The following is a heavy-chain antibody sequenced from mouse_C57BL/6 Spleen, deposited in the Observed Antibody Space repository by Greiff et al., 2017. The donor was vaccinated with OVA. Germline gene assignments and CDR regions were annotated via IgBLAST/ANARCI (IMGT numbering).Heavy chain of an antibody. D-gene: IGHD2-4*01. Sequence: DVHLVESGEGLVKPGGSLKLSCAASGFTFSSYAMSWVRQTPEKRLEWVAYISSGGDYIYYADTVKGRFTISRDNARNTLYLQMSSLKSEDTAMYYCTRDRYDYDRDAFAYWGQGTLVTVSA. V-gene: IGHV5-9-1*02. J-gene: IGHJ3*01. CDR3: TRDRYDYDRDAFAY. CDR2: ISSGGDYI. CDR1: GFTFSSYA.